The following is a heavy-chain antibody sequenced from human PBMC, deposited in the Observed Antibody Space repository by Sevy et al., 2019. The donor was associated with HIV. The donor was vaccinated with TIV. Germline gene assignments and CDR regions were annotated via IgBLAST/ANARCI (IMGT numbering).Heavy chain of an antibody. CDR2: INHSGST. J-gene: IGHJ6*02. V-gene: IGHV4-34*01. CDR3: ARFGSSPLNYYYYYGMDV. CDR1: GGSFSGYY. D-gene: IGHD3-10*01. Sequence: SETLSLTCAVYGGSFSGYYWSWIRQPPGKGLEWIGEINHSGSTNYNPSLKSRVTISVDTSKNQFSLKLSSVTAADTAVYYCARFGSSPLNYYYYYGMDVWGQGTTVTVSS.